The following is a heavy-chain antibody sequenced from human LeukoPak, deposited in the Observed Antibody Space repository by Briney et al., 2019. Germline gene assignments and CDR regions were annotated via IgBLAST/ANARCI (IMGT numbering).Heavy chain of an antibody. V-gene: IGHV1-3*01. D-gene: IGHD3-22*01. J-gene: IGHJ1*01. CDR1: GYTFTSYA. CDR2: INAGNGNT. Sequence: GASVKVSYKASGYTFTSYAMHWVRQAPGQRLERMGWINAGNGNTKYSQKFQGRVTITRDTSASTAYMELSSLRSEDTAVYYCARGEATYYYDSSGYYYVGTVYFQHWGQGTLVTVSS. CDR3: ARGEATYYYDSSGYYYVGTVYFQH.